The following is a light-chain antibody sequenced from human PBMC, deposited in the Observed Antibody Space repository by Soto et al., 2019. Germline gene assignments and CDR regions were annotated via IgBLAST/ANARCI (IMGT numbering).Light chain of an antibody. Sequence: EIVLTQSPGTLSWSPGERGTLSCRASQTVSNNFLVWYQLKPGQAPRLLIYTTSRRATGIPDRFSGSGSGTDFTLTISRLEPEDCAMYYCHQYGTSPYTFGQGTKLEIQ. V-gene: IGKV3-20*01. CDR2: TTS. CDR1: QTVSNNF. J-gene: IGKJ2*01. CDR3: HQYGTSPYT.